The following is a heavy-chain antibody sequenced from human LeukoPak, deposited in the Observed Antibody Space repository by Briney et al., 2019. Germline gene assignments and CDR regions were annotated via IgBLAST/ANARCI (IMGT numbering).Heavy chain of an antibody. Sequence: SQTLSLTCTVSGGSISSGDYYWSWIRQPPGKGLEWIGYIYYSGSTYYSPSLKSRVTISVDTSKNQFSLKLSSVTAADTAVYYCAMDPYYYDSSGYYVDYWGQGTLVTVSS. CDR3: AMDPYYYDSSGYYVDY. D-gene: IGHD3-22*01. CDR2: IYYSGST. V-gene: IGHV4-30-4*08. CDR1: GGSISSGDYY. J-gene: IGHJ4*02.